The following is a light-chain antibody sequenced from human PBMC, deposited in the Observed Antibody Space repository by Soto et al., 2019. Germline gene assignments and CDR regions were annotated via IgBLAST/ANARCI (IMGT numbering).Light chain of an antibody. V-gene: IGKV3-15*01. CDR2: DAS. Sequence: EIMMTQSLVTLSVSPGESATLSCRASESVRSNLAWYQQKPGQAPRLLIYDASTRATGIPARFSGSGSGTEFTLMISSLQSEDFAVYYCQQYNKWPYTFAQGTELEIK. J-gene: IGKJ2*01. CDR3: QQYNKWPYT. CDR1: ESVRSN.